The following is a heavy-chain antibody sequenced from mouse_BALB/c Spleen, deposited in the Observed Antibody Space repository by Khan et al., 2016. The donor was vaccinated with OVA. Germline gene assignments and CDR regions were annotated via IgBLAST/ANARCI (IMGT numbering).Heavy chain of an antibody. J-gene: IGHJ2*01. V-gene: IGHV1-4*01. CDR3: ARRGLRWDFDY. D-gene: IGHD1-1*01. Sequence: QVQLKQSGAELAKPGASVKMSCKASGYTFINYRILWIKQRPGQGLEWIGYINPSTGYTEYNQNFKDKATLTADKSSSTAYMQLSSLTSEDSTVYYCARRGLRWDFDYWGQDTTLTVSS. CDR1: GYTFINYR. CDR2: INPSTGYT.